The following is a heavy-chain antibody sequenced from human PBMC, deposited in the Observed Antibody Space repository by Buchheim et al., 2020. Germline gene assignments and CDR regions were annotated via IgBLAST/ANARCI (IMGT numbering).Heavy chain of an antibody. CDR1: GFTFSSYA. D-gene: IGHD3-10*01. CDR3: AKDPLWAELTGEKWFDP. J-gene: IGHJ5*02. CDR2: INGSGGST. Sequence: EVQLLESGGGLVQPGGSLRLSCAASGFTFSSYAMSWVRQAPGKGLEWVSAINGSGGSTNYADSVKGRFTISRDNSKNTLYLRMSSLRAEDTAVYYCAKDPLWAELTGEKWFDPWGQGTL. V-gene: IGHV3-23*01.